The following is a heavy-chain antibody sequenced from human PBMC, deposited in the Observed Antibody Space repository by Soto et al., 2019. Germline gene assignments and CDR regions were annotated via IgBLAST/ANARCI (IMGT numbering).Heavy chain of an antibody. V-gene: IGHV4-30-2*01. CDR3: ARVGYCSGGSCHLFDY. J-gene: IGHJ4*02. CDR2: IYHSGST. D-gene: IGHD2-15*01. CDR1: GGSISSGGYS. Sequence: SETLSLTCAVSGGSISSGGYSWSWIRRPPGKGLEWIGYIYHSGSTYYNPSLKSRVTISVDRSKNQFSLKLSSVTAADTAVYYCARVGYCSGGSCHLFDYWGQGTLVTVSS.